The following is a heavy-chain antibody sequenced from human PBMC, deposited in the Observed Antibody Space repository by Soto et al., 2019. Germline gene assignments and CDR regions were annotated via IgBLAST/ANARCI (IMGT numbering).Heavy chain of an antibody. Sequence: SETLSLTCAVSGGSIISGGYCWSWIRQPPGKGLEWIGYIYHSGSTYYNPSLKSRVTISVDRSKNQFSLKLSSVTAADTAVYYCARAGVVGATALDYWGQGTLVTVSS. CDR2: IYHSGST. CDR1: GGSIISGGYC. J-gene: IGHJ4*02. D-gene: IGHD1-26*01. V-gene: IGHV4-30-2*01. CDR3: ARAGVVGATALDY.